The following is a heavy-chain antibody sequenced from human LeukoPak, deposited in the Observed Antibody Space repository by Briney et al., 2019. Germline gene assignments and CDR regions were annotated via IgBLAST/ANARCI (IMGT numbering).Heavy chain of an antibody. Sequence: SVKVSCKAPGYTFTSYGISWVRQAPGQGLEWMGGIIPIFGTANYAQKFQGRVTITADESTSTAYMELSSLRSEDTAVYYCASRHGGNYDYYYYGMDVWGQGTTVTVSS. CDR3: ASRHGGNYDYYYYGMDV. J-gene: IGHJ6*02. D-gene: IGHD4/OR15-4a*01. CDR2: IIPIFGTA. V-gene: IGHV1-69*13. CDR1: GYTFTSYG.